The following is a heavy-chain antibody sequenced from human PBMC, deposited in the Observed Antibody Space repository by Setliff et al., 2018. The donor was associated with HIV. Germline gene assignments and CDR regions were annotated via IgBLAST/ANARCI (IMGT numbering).Heavy chain of an antibody. CDR2: IHYSGST. D-gene: IGHD3-10*01. CDR3: TKAPLSFDKADWYFDL. CDR1: GGSFGSGVFY. Sequence: PSETLSLTCSVSGGSFGSGVFYWGWIRQTPGKGLEWLGYIHYSGSTYYNPSLKSRVTMSLDTSKNQFSLKVSSVTAADTAVYYCTKAPLSFDKADWYFDLWGRGTLVTVSS. J-gene: IGHJ2*01. V-gene: IGHV4-61*08.